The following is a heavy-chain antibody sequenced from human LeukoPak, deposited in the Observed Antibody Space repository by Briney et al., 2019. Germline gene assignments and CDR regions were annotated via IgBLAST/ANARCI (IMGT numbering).Heavy chain of an antibody. CDR1: GGTFSSYA. D-gene: IGHD6-19*01. J-gene: IGHJ6*02. CDR2: IIPILGIA. V-gene: IGHV1-69*04. Sequence: ASVKVSCKASGGTFSSYAISWVRQAPGQGLEWMGRIIPILGIANYAQKFQGRVTITADKSTSTAYMELSSLRSEDTAVYYCATSSGWYSYYGMDVWGQGTTVTVSS. CDR3: ATSSGWYSYYGMDV.